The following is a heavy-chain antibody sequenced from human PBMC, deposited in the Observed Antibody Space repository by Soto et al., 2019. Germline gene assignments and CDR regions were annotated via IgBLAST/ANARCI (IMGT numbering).Heavy chain of an antibody. D-gene: IGHD3-9*01. CDR3: AREYYGLLTGYYTDY. Sequence: EVQLVESGGDLVQRGGSLRLSCAASGFPFSSYWMHWFRHTPGKGLDWVARISGDGVTTYYADSVTGRFTVSRDNAKKALSLQISGLRAEDTAVYYCAREYYGLLTGYYTDYWGQGTLVSVSS. CDR2: ISGDGVTT. CDR1: GFPFSSYW. J-gene: IGHJ4*02. V-gene: IGHV3-74*01.